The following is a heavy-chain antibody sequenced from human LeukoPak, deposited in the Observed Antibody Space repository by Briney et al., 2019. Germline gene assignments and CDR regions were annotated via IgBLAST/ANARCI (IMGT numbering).Heavy chain of an antibody. CDR3: ARGTTEDYYYYMDV. CDR2: INWHGGTT. V-gene: IGHV3-20*04. CDR1: GLTFSSYG. Sequence: GGTLRLSCAASGLTFSSYGMSWVRQAPGKGLEWVSGINWHGGTTSYADSVKGRVTISRDNAKNSLYLQMNSLRAEDTALYYCARGTTEDYYYYMDVWGKGTTVTVSS. J-gene: IGHJ6*03. D-gene: IGHD4-11*01.